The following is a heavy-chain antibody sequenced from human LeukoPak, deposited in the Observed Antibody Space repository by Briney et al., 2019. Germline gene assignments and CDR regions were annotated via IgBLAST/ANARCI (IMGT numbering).Heavy chain of an antibody. CDR3: ARGPARTGRERFFDY. Sequence: SETLSLTCTVSGGSTSDYYWNWIRQPPGKGLEWIGYIYYRGTTNYNPSLNSRVTISLDSSKTQFSLRLNSVTAADTAIYYCARGPARTGRERFFDYWGQGTLVSVSS. CDR1: GGSTSDYY. D-gene: IGHD1-1*01. J-gene: IGHJ4*02. CDR2: IYYRGTT. V-gene: IGHV4-59*01.